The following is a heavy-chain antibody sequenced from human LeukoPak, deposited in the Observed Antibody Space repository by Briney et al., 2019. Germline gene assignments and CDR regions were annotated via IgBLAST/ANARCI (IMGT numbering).Heavy chain of an antibody. CDR3: ASKDWDSSGWSIHY. J-gene: IGHJ4*02. CDR2: IYYSGST. D-gene: IGHD6-19*01. Sequence: PSETLSLTCTVSGGSISSGDYYWSWIRQPPGKGLEWIGYIYYSGSTYYNPSLKSRVTISVDTSKNQFSLKLSSVTAADTAVYYCASKDWDSSGWSIHYWGQGTLVTVSS. V-gene: IGHV4-30-4*08. CDR1: GGSISSGDYY.